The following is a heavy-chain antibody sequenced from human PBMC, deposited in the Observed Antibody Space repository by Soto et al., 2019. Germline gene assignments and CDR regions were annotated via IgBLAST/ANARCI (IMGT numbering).Heavy chain of an antibody. V-gene: IGHV3-74*01. J-gene: IGHJ4*02. Sequence: GGSLRLSCAASGFTLGNYWMHWVRQAPGKGLVWVSRISDYGRINYADSVKDRFIISRDDAKSELYLQLNDLRAEDTAMYYCAKFGASGSYFQFDYWGPGTLVTVS. CDR3: AKFGASGSYFQFDY. CDR1: GFTLGNYW. CDR2: ISDYGRI. D-gene: IGHD3-10*01.